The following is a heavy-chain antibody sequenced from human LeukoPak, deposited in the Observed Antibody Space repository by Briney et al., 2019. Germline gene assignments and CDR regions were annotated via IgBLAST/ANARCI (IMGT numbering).Heavy chain of an antibody. D-gene: IGHD5-18*01. Sequence: PGGSLRLSRGASEFVLRNLWMTWVRQSPGNGLEWVANISPRGTETYYVDPFKGRFTISRDNARKLLFLLINTRGAGGTVVYFWGGCGYGAGIGFWGQGTLVAVSS. CDR3: GGCGYGAGIGF. CDR1: EFVLRNLW. CDR2: ISPRGTET. V-gene: IGHV3-7*01. J-gene: IGHJ4*02.